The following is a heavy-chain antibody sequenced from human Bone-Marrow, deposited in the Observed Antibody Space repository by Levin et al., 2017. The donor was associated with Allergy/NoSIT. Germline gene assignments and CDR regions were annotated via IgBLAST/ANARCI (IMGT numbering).Heavy chain of an antibody. CDR2: INPDGSQK. J-gene: IGHJ6*02. Sequence: GGSLRLSCAASGFTLSFSWMGWVRQAPGKGLEWVAYINPDGSQKNHVDSVKGRFTISRDNVKNSIYLQMNSLRAEDTALYYCGRWGVNYGVDVWGQGTTVSVS. D-gene: IGHD3-3*01. CDR3: GRWGVNYGVDV. V-gene: IGHV3-7*01. CDR1: GFTLSFSW.